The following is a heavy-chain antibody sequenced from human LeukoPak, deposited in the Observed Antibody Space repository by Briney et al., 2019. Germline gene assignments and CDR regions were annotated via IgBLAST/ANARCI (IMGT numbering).Heavy chain of an antibody. CDR2: TYYRSKWYN. V-gene: IGHV6-1*01. D-gene: IGHD3-16*02. CDR1: GDSVSSNSAA. Sequence: SPTLSLTCAISGDSVSSNSAAWNWIRQSPSRGLEWLGRTYYRSKWYNDYAVSVKSRITINPDTSKNQFSLQLNSVTPEDTAVYYCARDRGYDYVWGSYRRTSFDYWGQGTLVTVSS. CDR3: ARDRGYDYVWGSYRRTSFDY. J-gene: IGHJ4*02.